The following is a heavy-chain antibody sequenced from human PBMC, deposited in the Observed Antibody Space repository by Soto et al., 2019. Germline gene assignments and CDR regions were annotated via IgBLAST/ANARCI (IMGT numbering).Heavy chain of an antibody. CDR3: AGERGPLNWFDP. Sequence: GGSLILSCAASGCTFSSYTMNWVRQAPGKGLEWVSYISSSSSTIYYADSVKGRFTISRDNAKNSLYLQMNSLRDEDTAVYYCAGERGPLNWFDPWGQGTLVTVSS. CDR1: GCTFSSYT. V-gene: IGHV3-48*02. CDR2: ISSSSSTI. J-gene: IGHJ5*02.